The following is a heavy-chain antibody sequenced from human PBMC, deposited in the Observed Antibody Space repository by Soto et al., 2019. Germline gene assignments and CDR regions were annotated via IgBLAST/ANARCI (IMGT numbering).Heavy chain of an antibody. J-gene: IGHJ6*02. Sequence: QVQLVQSGAEVKKPGSSVKVSCKSSGGTFSTSAISWVRQAPGQGLEWVGGIMPVFPTPDYAQKFQGRVTRPEDESKYTTNMELTGLRPGEPAVYYCAGAKDPQQFGGTYYYLLDVWGQGPAITVSS. D-gene: IGHD3-10*01. CDR3: AGAKDPQQFGGTYYYLLDV. V-gene: IGHV1-69*12. CDR2: IMPVFPTP. CDR1: GGTFSTSA.